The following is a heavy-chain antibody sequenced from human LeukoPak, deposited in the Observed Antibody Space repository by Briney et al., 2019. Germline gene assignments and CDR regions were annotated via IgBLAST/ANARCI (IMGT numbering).Heavy chain of an antibody. CDR2: IYYSGST. D-gene: IGHD3-10*01. J-gene: IGHJ4*02. CDR1: GGSISIYY. CDR3: ARGGSYYFDY. Sequence: SETLSLTCTVSGGSISIYYWNWIRQPPGKGLEWIGYIYYSGSTNYNPSLDSRVTISVDTSKNQFSLKLSSVTAADTAVYYCARGGSYYFDYWGQGTLVTVSS. V-gene: IGHV4-59*01.